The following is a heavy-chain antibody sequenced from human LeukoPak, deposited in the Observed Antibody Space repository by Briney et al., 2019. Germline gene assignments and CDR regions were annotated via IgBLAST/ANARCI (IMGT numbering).Heavy chain of an antibody. CDR3: ARYGGLRSDY. CDR2: INHSGIT. V-gene: IGHV4-34*01. D-gene: IGHD4-17*01. Sequence: PSETLSLTCAVYGGSFSGYYWSWIRQPPGKGLEWIGEINHSGITNYNPSLKSRVTISVDTSKNQFSLKLSSVTAADTAVYYCARYGGLRSDYWGQGTLVTVSS. J-gene: IGHJ4*02. CDR1: GGSFSGYY.